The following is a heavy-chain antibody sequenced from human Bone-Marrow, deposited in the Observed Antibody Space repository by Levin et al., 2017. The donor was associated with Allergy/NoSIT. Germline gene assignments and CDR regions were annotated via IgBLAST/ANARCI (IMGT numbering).Heavy chain of an antibody. CDR2: MNPNSGNT. CDR3: ARGRVDCIGGVCFYYYMDV. CDR1: GYTFTSSD. J-gene: IGHJ6*03. D-gene: IGHD2-8*02. V-gene: IGHV1-8*01. Sequence: GESLKISCKASGYTFTSSDINWVRQATGQGLEWMGWMNPNSGNTGYAQKFQGRVTMTRNTSISTAYMELRSLRSEDTAVYYCARGRVDCIGGVCFYYYMDVWGKGTTVTASS.